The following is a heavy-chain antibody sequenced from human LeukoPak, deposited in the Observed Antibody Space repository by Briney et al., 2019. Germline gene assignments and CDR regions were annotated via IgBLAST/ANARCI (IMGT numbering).Heavy chain of an antibody. CDR1: GYTFTSYG. J-gene: IGHJ6*03. CDR3: AVTYSGSRYYYYYYMDV. V-gene: IGHV1-18*01. D-gene: IGHD1-26*01. CDR2: ISAYNGNT. Sequence: GASVKVSCKASGYTFTSYGISWVRQAPGQGLEWMGWISAYNGNTNYAQKFQGRVTMTRDTSISTAYMELSRLRSDDTAVYYCAVTYSGSRYYYYYYMDVWGKGTTVTVSS.